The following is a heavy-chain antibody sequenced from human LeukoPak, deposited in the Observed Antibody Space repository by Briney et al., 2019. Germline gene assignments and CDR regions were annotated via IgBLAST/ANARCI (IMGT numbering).Heavy chain of an antibody. CDR2: LGGSDDRT. Sequence: GGSLRLSCVASGFTLSNNAMAWVRQAPGKGLEWVSALGGSDDRTDYADSVQGRFTISRDNSKYTLYLQMNGLRAEDTAVYYCAKDILRWAFDVWSQGTMVTVS. CDR1: GFTLSNNA. J-gene: IGHJ3*01. D-gene: IGHD4-23*01. CDR3: AKDILRWAFDV. V-gene: IGHV3-23*01.